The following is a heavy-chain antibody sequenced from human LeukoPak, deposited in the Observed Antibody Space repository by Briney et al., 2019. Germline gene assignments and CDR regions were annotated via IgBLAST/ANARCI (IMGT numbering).Heavy chain of an antibody. CDR1: GFSFSTYD. CDR3: AKGRYYDSSGYPIDY. Sequence: PGGSLRLSCAASGFSFSTYDMHWVRQAPGKGLEWMAFIRYDGNIKYLADSVKGRFTISRDTSKNTLYLQMNSLRAEDTAVYYCAKGRYYDSSGYPIDYWGQGTLVTVSS. J-gene: IGHJ4*02. CDR2: IRYDGNIK. D-gene: IGHD3-22*01. V-gene: IGHV3-30*02.